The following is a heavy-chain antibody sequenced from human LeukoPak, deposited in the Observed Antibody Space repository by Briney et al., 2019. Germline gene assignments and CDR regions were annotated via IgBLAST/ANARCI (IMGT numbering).Heavy chain of an antibody. J-gene: IGHJ4*02. CDR2: IYYSGST. Sequence: SETLSLTCTVSGGSISSYYWSWIRQPPGKGLEWIGYIYYSGSTNYNPSLKSRVTISVDTSKNQFFLKLSSVTAADTAVYYCASSLPRGSGSYYEVAGYYWGQGTLVTVSS. D-gene: IGHD3-10*01. CDR3: ASSLPRGSGSYYEVAGYY. CDR1: GGSISSYY. V-gene: IGHV4-59*08.